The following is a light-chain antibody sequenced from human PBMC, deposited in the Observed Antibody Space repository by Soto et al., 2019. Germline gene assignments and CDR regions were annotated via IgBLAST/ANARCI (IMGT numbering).Light chain of an antibody. CDR2: KGT. V-gene: IGLV2-23*01. J-gene: IGLJ1*01. Sequence: QSARTQPASLSGSPGQSITISCTGTSSDIGAYDSVSWYQQHPHKAPQVIIYKGTRRPSGVSNRFSGSSSCNAASLTISGLQADDEADYFCSSSAPESTYVFRTGTTVTVL. CDR1: SSDIGAYDS. CDR3: SSSAPESTYV.